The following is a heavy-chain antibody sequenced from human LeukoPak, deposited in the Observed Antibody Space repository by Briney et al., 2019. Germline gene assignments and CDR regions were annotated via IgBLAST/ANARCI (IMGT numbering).Heavy chain of an antibody. D-gene: IGHD5-12*01. V-gene: IGHV4-31*03. CDR1: GGSISSGGYY. Sequence: SETLSLTCTVSGGSISSGGYYWSWIRQHPGKGLEWIGYIYYSGSTYYNPSLKSRVTISVDTSKNQFSLKLSPVTAADTAVYYCARQIGVEMATIKDYWGQGTLVTVSS. CDR3: ARQIGVEMATIKDY. J-gene: IGHJ4*02. CDR2: IYYSGST.